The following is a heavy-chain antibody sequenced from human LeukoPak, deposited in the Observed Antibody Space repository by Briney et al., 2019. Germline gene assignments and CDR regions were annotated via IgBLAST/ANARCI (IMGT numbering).Heavy chain of an antibody. Sequence: SETLSLTCTVSGGSISSGSYYWSWIRQPAGKGLEWIGRISTSGSTDYNPSLKSRVTISVDTSKNQFSLNLSSVTAADTAVYYCARDFWSGYLDYWGQGTLVTVSS. V-gene: IGHV4-61*02. CDR2: ISTSGST. J-gene: IGHJ4*02. CDR3: ARDFWSGYLDY. CDR1: GGSISSGSYY. D-gene: IGHD3-3*01.